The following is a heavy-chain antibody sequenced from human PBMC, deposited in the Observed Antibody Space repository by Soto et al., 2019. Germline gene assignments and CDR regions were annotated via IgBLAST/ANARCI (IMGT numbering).Heavy chain of an antibody. Sequence: EVQLVESGGGLVQPGGSLRLSCAASGFTFSSYSMNWVRQAPGKGLEWVSYISSSSSTIYYADSVKGRFTISRDNAKNSLYLQMNSLRAEDTAVYYCARDLYPGYDDYISSHVDAFDIWGQGTMVTVSS. CDR2: ISSSSSTI. V-gene: IGHV3-48*01. D-gene: IGHD4-17*01. J-gene: IGHJ3*02. CDR1: GFTFSSYS. CDR3: ARDLYPGYDDYISSHVDAFDI.